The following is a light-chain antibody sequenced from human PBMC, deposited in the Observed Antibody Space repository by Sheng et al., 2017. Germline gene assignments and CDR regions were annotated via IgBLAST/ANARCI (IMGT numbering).Light chain of an antibody. Sequence: SQSVGSNLAWYQQKFGQAPRLLIHGASTRATGIAARFSGSGSGTEFTLTISSLQSEDFAVYYCQQYDNWPPLTFGGGTKVEIK. J-gene: IGKJ4*01. V-gene: IGKV3-15*01. CDR3: QQYDNWPPLT. CDR1: QSVGSN. CDR2: GAS.